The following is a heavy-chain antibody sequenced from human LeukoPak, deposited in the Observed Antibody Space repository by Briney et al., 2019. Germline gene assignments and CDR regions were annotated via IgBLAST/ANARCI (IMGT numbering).Heavy chain of an antibody. CDR1: GYTFTSYY. D-gene: IGHD2-15*01. V-gene: IGHV1-46*01. CDR3: ARDGGESFSDIVVVVAAPLGFGP. J-gene: IGHJ5*02. CDR2: INPSGGST. Sequence: ASVKVSCKASGYTFTSYYMHWVRQAPGQGLEWMGIINPSGGSTSYAQKFQGRVTMTRDMSTSTVYMELSSLRSEDTAVYYCARDGGESFSDIVVVVAAPLGFGPWGQGTLVTVSS.